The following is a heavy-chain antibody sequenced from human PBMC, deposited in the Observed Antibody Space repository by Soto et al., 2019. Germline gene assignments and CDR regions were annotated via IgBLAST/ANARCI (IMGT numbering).Heavy chain of an antibody. CDR1: GFTFSSYA. J-gene: IGHJ3*02. Sequence: PGGSLRLSCAASGFTFSSYAMSWVRQAPGKGLEWVSAISGSGGSTYYADSVKGRFTISRDNSKNTLYLQMNSLRAEDTAVYYCAKDRPRYCSSTSCLPDAFDIWGQGTMVTVSS. CDR3: AKDRPRYCSSTSCLPDAFDI. D-gene: IGHD2-2*01. CDR2: ISGSGGST. V-gene: IGHV3-23*01.